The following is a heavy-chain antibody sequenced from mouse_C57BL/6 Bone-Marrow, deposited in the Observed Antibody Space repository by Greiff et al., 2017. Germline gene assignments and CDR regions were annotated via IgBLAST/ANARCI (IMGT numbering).Heavy chain of an antibody. D-gene: IGHD2-10*02. Sequence: QVQLQQSGAELVRPGASVTLSCKASGYTFTDYEMHWVKQTPVHGLEWIGAIDPETGGTAYNQKFKGKAILTADKSSSTAYMELRSLTPEDSAVYYCTREGYGNFAWFAYWGQGTLVTVSA. CDR3: TREGYGNFAWFAY. CDR1: GYTFTDYE. CDR2: IDPETGGT. J-gene: IGHJ3*01. V-gene: IGHV1-15*01.